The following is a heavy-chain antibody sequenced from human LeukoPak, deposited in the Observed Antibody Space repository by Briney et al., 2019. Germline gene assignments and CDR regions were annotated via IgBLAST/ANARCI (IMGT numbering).Heavy chain of an antibody. CDR1: GGTFSSYA. Sequence: ASVKVSCKASGGTFSSYAISWVRQAPGQGLEWMGGIIPIFGAANYAQKFQGRVTITADESTSTAYMELSSLRSEDTAVYYCARDSLAARMFYYYYYMDVWGKGTTVTVSS. V-gene: IGHV1-69*01. D-gene: IGHD6-6*01. CDR2: IIPIFGAA. J-gene: IGHJ6*03. CDR3: ARDSLAARMFYYYYYMDV.